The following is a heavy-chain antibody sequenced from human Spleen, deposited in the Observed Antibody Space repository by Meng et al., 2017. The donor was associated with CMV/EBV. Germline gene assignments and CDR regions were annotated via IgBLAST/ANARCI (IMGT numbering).Heavy chain of an antibody. CDR3: ARTPSFKWFDP. J-gene: IGHJ5*02. CDR2: IYYSGST. CDR1: GGSISRSTYS. V-gene: IGHV4-39*07. D-gene: IGHD3-16*01. Sequence: VSGGSISRSTYSWGWIRQPPGKGLEWIGSIYYSGSTYYNPSLKSRVTISVDTSKNQFSLRLSSVTAADTAMYYCARTPSFKWFDPWGQGTLVTVSS.